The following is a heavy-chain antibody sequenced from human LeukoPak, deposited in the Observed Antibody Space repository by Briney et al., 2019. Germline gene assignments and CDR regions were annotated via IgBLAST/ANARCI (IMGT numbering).Heavy chain of an antibody. V-gene: IGHV4-34*01. Sequence: RTSETLSLTCAVYGGSFSGYYWSWIRQPPGKGLEWIGEINHSGSTNYNPSLKSRVTISVDTSKNQFSLKLSSVTAADTAVYYCARRAYYYDSSGYYAGYYYYYMDVWGKGTTVTVSS. CDR1: GGSFSGYY. CDR3: ARRAYYYDSSGYYAGYYYYYMDV. J-gene: IGHJ6*03. CDR2: INHSGST. D-gene: IGHD3-22*01.